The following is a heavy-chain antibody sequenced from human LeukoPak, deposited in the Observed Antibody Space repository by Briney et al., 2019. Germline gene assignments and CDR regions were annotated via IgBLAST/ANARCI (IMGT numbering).Heavy chain of an antibody. CDR3: AKGARSSSGYTTD. Sequence: SCKASGGTFSSYAMHWVRQAPGKGLEWVAGINWNSVSAVYADSLKGRLTISRDNAKNSLFLQMNSLKTEDTAFYYCAKGARSSSGYTTDWGQGILVTVSS. CDR1: GGTFSSYA. CDR2: INWNSVSA. D-gene: IGHD3-22*01. V-gene: IGHV3-9*01. J-gene: IGHJ4*02.